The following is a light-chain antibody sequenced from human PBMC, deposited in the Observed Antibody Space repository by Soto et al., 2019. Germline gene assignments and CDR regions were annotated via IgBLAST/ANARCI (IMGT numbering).Light chain of an antibody. CDR2: GAS. Sequence: EIVLTQSPGTLSLSPGERATLSCRASQSVSSSYLAWYQQKPGQAPRLLIYGASSRATGIPDRFSGSGSGTDFTLTINRLEPEDFAVYYCQQYGGSITFGQGTRLEIK. J-gene: IGKJ5*01. V-gene: IGKV3-20*01. CDR3: QQYGGSIT. CDR1: QSVSSSY.